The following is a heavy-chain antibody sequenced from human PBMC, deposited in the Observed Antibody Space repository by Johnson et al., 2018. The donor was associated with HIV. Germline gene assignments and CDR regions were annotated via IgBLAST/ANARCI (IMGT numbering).Heavy chain of an antibody. D-gene: IGHD3-16*01. J-gene: IGHJ3*01. CDR2: INWSGGNT. V-gene: IGHV3-20*04. CDR3: AAGGRTEAVA. CDR1: GFTFDEYG. Sequence: VQLVESGGGVVRPGGSLRVSCVASGFTFDEYGMSWVRQAPGKGLEWVSGINWSGGNTDYADSVKGRFTISRDNGKNSLYLQMHSLRAEDTAVYYCAAGGRTEAVAWGQGTMVTVSS.